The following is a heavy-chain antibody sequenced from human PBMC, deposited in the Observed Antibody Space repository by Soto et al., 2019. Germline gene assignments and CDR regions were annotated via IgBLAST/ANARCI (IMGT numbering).Heavy chain of an antibody. CDR1: GLTFSTYA. Sequence: VHLLESGGDLLQPGGSMRLSCTASGLTFSTYAMSWVRQAPGKWLEWVSAIGGSGTGGRTYYADSVKGRFTISRANSKNTVYLQVTSLRADDPAGYYCAKSPGGLDGYNSDYYGMDVWGQGTTVIVSS. D-gene: IGHD5-12*01. J-gene: IGHJ6*02. V-gene: IGHV3-23*01. CDR2: IGGSGTGGRT. CDR3: AKSPGGLDGYNSDYYGMDV.